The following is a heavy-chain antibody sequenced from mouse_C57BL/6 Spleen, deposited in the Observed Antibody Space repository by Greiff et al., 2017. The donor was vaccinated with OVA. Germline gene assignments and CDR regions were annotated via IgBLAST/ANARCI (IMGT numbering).Heavy chain of an antibody. Sequence: EVQRVESGGGLVQPGGSLKLSCAASGFTFSDYYMYWVRQTPEKRLEWVAYLSNGGGSTYYHAPVKGRITISSDKAKNTLYLQKSRLESEDTAMYYCARQIYYYGSSHWYFDVWGTGTTVTVSS. V-gene: IGHV5-12*01. CDR1: GFTFSDYY. CDR2: LSNGGGST. D-gene: IGHD1-1*01. CDR3: ARQIYYYGSSHWYFDV. J-gene: IGHJ1*03.